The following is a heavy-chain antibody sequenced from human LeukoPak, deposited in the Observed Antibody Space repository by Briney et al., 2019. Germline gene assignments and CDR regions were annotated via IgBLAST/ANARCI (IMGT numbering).Heavy chain of an antibody. Sequence: ASVKVSCKASGYIFTGYYMHWVRQAPGQGLEWMGWISAYNGNTNYAQKLQGRVTMTTDTSTSTAYMELRSLRSDDTAVYYCARVGYYGSGSYYKPFDYWGQGTLVTVSS. CDR2: ISAYNGNT. D-gene: IGHD3-10*01. V-gene: IGHV1-18*04. CDR1: GYIFTGYY. CDR3: ARVGYYGSGSYYKPFDY. J-gene: IGHJ4*02.